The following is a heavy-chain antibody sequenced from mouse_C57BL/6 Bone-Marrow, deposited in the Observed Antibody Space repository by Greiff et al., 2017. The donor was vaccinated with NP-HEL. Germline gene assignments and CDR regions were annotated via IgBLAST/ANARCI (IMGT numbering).Heavy chain of an antibody. D-gene: IGHD1-1*01. Sequence: QVQLQQSGPELVKPGASVKISCKASGYTFTDYYINWVKQRPGQGLEWIGWIFPGSGSTYYNEKFKGKATLTVDKSSSTAYMLLSSLTSEDSAVYFCARRDGSSYHWYFDVWGTGTTVTVSS. CDR2: IFPGSGST. CDR1: GYTFTDYY. V-gene: IGHV1-75*01. CDR3: ARRDGSSYHWYFDV. J-gene: IGHJ1*03.